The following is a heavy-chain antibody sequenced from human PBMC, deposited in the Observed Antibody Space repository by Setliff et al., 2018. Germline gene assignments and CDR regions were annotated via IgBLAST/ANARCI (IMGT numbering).Heavy chain of an antibody. CDR2: ILDDGVKK. D-gene: IGHD2-15*01. J-gene: IGHJ4*02. CDR3: ARTCSGSGCYAGLES. CDR1: GFTFSTYR. Sequence: LRLSCAASGFTFSTYRMHWVRQAPGKGLEWVAVILDDGVKKYHADSVKGRFTIFRDNSKNTLYLQMNSLRPEDTAVYYCARTCSGSGCYAGLESWGQGTPVTVSS. V-gene: IGHV3-30*03.